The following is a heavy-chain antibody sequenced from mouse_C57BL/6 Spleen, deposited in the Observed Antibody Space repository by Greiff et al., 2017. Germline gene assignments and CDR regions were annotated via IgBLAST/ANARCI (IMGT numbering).Heavy chain of an antibody. CDR3: ARYKRDGGFAD. CDR1: GFTFTDYY. V-gene: IGHV7-3*01. Sequence: EVMLVESGGGLVQPGGSLSLSCAASGFTFTDYYMSWVRQPPGKALEWLGFLRNKANGYTTEYSASVKGRFTISRDNSQSILYLQLNALRAEDSATYYCARYKRDGGFADWGQGTLVTVSA. CDR2: LRNKANGYTT. J-gene: IGHJ3*01. D-gene: IGHD3-3*01.